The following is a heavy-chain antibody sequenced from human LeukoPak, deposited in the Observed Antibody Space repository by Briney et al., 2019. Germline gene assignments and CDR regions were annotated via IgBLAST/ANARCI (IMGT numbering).Heavy chain of an antibody. V-gene: IGHV1-2*02. J-gene: IGHJ4*02. Sequence: ASVKVSCKASGYTFTGYYMHWVRQAPGQGLEWMGWINPNSGSTNYAQKFQGRVTMTRDTSISTAYMELSRLRSDDTAVYYCARAEKGSGLVYWGQGTLVTVSS. CDR2: INPNSGST. CDR1: GYTFTGYY. CDR3: ARAEKGSGLVY. D-gene: IGHD2-15*01.